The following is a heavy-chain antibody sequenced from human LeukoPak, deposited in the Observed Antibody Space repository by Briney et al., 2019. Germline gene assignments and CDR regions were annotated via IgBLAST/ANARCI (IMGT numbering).Heavy chain of an antibody. CDR2: TYYRSTWYY. Sequence: SQTLSLTCAISGDSVSSNTAAWYWIRRSPSRGLEWLGRTYYRSTWYYEYAVSVRSRITINADTSKNHFSLQLSSVTPDDTAVYYCARDPSGDQGLDSWGQGTLVTVSS. J-gene: IGHJ4*02. CDR3: ARDPSGDQGLDS. V-gene: IGHV6-1*01. CDR1: GDSVSSNTAA. D-gene: IGHD3-10*01.